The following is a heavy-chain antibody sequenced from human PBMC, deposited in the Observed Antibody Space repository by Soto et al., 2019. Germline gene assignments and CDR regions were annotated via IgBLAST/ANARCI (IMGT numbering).Heavy chain of an antibody. CDR2: ISYDGSNK. CDR1: RVTLCSYG. J-gene: IGHJ4*02. V-gene: IGHV3-30*18. Sequence: GGSLKLCSAASRVTLCSYGMHLVRQAPGKGLEWVAVISYDGSNKYYADSVKGRFTISRDNSKNTLYLQMNSLRAEDTAVYYSAKDRAIFGVGSLGYWGQGTLVIAPQ. D-gene: IGHD3-3*01. CDR3: AKDRAIFGVGSLGY.